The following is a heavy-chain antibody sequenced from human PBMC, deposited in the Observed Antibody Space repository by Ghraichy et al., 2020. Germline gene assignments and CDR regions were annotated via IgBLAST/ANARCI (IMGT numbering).Heavy chain of an antibody. CDR1: GFTFSSYW. Sequence: GGSLRLSCAASGFTFSSYWMHWVRQAPGKGLVWVSRISSDVRSTSYADSVRGRFAISRDNAKNTLYLQMNSLRAEDTAVYYCARAGSGYYSSDFWGQGTLVTVSS. CDR2: ISSDVRST. J-gene: IGHJ4*02. V-gene: IGHV3-74*01. CDR3: ARAGSGYYSSDF. D-gene: IGHD3-22*01.